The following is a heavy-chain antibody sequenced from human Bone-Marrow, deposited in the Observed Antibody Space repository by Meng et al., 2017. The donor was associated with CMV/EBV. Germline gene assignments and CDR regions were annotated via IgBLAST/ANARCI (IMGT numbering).Heavy chain of an antibody. D-gene: IGHD5-18*01. CDR2: MNPNSGNT. J-gene: IGHJ6*02. Sequence: ASVKVSCKASGGTFSSYTISWVRQATGQGLEWMGWMNPNSGNTGYAQKFQGRVTMTRNTSISTAYMELSSLRSEDTAVYYCAIGSPTAMATYYYYGMDVWGQGTTVTV. CDR3: AIGSPTAMATYYYYGMDV. CDR1: GGTFSSYT. V-gene: IGHV1-8*02.